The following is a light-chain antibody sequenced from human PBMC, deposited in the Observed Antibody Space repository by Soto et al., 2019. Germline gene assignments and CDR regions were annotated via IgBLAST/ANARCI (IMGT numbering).Light chain of an antibody. CDR1: QSVSSSY. J-gene: IGKJ5*01. CDR2: GAS. Sequence: EIVLMQAPGTLSLSPGERATLSCRASQSVSSSYLAWYQQKPGQAPRLLIYGASSRATGIPDRFSGSGSGTDFTLTISRLEPEDFAVYYCQQYGSSITFGQGTRQEIK. V-gene: IGKV3-20*01. CDR3: QQYGSSIT.